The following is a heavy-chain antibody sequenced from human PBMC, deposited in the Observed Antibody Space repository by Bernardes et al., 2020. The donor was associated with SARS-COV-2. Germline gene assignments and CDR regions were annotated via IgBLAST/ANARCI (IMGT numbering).Heavy chain of an antibody. Sequence: GGSLRLSCAASGFTFSTYAMSWVRQAPGKGLECVSAISGNGGSTSYAGSVKGRFTISRDNSKNTLYLQMNSLRAEDTAVYYCAKQLFGGGDYWGQGTLVNVSS. V-gene: IGHV3-23*01. J-gene: IGHJ4*02. D-gene: IGHD3-10*02. CDR1: GFTFSTYA. CDR3: AKQLFGGGDY. CDR2: ISGNGGST.